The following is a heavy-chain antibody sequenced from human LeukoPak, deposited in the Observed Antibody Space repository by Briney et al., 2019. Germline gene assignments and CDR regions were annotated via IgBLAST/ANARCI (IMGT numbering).Heavy chain of an antibody. D-gene: IGHD3-3*02. CDR2: ISGSGGST. CDR1: GFTFSSYA. V-gene: IGHV3-23*01. J-gene: IGHJ4*02. CDR3: AKDTPIFRAVYYFDY. Sequence: PGGSLRLSCAASGFTFSSYAMSWARQAPGKGLEWVSAISGSGGSTYYADSVKGRFTISRDNSKNTLYLQMNSLRAEDTAVYYCAKDTPIFRAVYYFDYWGQGTLVTVSS.